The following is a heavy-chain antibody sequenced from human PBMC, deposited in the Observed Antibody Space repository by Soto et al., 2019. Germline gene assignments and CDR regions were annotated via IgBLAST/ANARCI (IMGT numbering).Heavy chain of an antibody. Sequence: QVQLVESGGGLVKPGGSLRLSCAASGFTFSDYYMSWIRQAPGKGLEWVSYISSSSSYTNYADSVKGRFTISRANAKNSRYLQMNSLRAEDTAVYYCARSYDSSGYYFDYWGQGTLVTVSS. V-gene: IGHV3-11*05. CDR3: ARSYDSSGYYFDY. D-gene: IGHD3-22*01. CDR1: GFTFSDYY. CDR2: ISSSSSYT. J-gene: IGHJ4*02.